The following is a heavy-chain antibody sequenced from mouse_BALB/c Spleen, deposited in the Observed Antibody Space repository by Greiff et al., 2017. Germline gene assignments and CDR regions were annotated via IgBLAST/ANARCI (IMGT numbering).Heavy chain of an antibody. J-gene: IGHJ2*01. D-gene: IGHD3-1*01. CDR2: IYPGNSDT. V-gene: IGHV1-5*01. CDR1: GYTFTSYW. Sequence: EVQLQQSGTVLARPGASVKMSCKASGYTFTSYWMHWVKQRPGQGLEWIGAIYPGNSDTSYNQKFKGKAKLTAVTSTSTAYMELSSLTNEDSAVYYCTRSGYGPYYFDYWGQGTTLTVSS. CDR3: TRSGYGPYYFDY.